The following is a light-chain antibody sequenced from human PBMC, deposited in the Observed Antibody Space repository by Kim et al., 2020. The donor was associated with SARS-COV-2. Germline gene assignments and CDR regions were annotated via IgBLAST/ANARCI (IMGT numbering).Light chain of an antibody. CDR3: QRYSFYPRT. CDR1: QGIGDY. J-gene: IGKJ1*01. Sequence: ASVGDRVTITCRASQGIGDYLAWYQQNPGKAPKLLIYAASTLQSGVASRFSGSGSGTEFTLTITNLQPEYFATYFCQRYSFYPRTFCQGTKVDIK. CDR2: AAS. V-gene: IGKV1-9*01.